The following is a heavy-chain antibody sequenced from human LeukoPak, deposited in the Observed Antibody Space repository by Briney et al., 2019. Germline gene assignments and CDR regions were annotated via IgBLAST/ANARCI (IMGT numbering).Heavy chain of an antibody. CDR3: ARGLSGWYWNDY. CDR2: INHSGST. CDR1: GGSFSGYY. Sequence: PSETLSLTCAVYGGSFSGYYWSWIRQPPGKGLEWIGEINHSGSTNYNPSLKSRVTISVDTSKNQFSLKLSSVTAADTAVYYCARGLSGWYWNDYWGQGTLVTVSS. V-gene: IGHV4-34*01. D-gene: IGHD6-19*01. J-gene: IGHJ4*02.